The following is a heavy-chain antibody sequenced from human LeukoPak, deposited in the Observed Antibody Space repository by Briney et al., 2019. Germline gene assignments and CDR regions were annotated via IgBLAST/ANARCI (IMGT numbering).Heavy chain of an antibody. V-gene: IGHV3-23*01. CDR3: AKVQWRIGWSPHY. CDR1: GFTFSDYA. J-gene: IGHJ4*02. Sequence: GGSLRVSCAASGFTFSDYAMSWVRQAPGKGLEWVSSISGSGYSTYYADSVKGRFTISRDNSKNTLYLQMNSLRAEDTAVYHCAKVQWRIGWSPHYWGQGTLVTVSS. CDR2: ISGSGYST. D-gene: IGHD6-19*01.